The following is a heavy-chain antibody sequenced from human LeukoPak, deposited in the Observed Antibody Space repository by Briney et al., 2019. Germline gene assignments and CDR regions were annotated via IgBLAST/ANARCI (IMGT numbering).Heavy chain of an antibody. CDR1: GFTCDDYG. CDR3: AREGIAAGGTYYYYYYMDV. CDR2: ISRDSGGI. J-gene: IGHJ6*03. V-gene: IGHV3-9*01. Sequence: GGSLSFSCAASGFTCDDYGRQWLRHAPGKGLEWGSSISRDSGGIGYADSVKGPFPISKDNSKNTLYLQMKRLRAEDTALYYRAREGIAAGGTYYYYYYMDVWGKGATVTVSS. D-gene: IGHD6-13*01.